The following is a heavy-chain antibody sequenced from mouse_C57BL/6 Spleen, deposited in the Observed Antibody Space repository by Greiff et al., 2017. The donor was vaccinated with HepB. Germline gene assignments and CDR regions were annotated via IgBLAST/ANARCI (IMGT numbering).Heavy chain of an antibody. V-gene: IGHV1-64*01. CDR3: ARGPGSYYAMDY. Sequence: QVQLQQPGAELVKPGASVKLSCKASGYTFTSYWMHWVKQRPGQGLEWIGMIHPNSGSTNYNEKLKSKATLTVDKSSSTAYMQLSSLTSEDSAVYYCARGPGSYYAMDYWGQGTSVTVSS. CDR2: IHPNSGST. CDR1: GYTFTSYW. J-gene: IGHJ4*01.